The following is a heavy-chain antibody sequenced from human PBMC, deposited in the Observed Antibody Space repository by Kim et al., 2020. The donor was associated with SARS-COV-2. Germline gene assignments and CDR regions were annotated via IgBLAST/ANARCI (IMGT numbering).Heavy chain of an antibody. D-gene: IGHD6-13*01. J-gene: IGHJ4*02. CDR1: GGSISSYY. CDR3: AGGGGSSTLGR. CDR2: IYYSGST. Sequence: SETLSLTCTVSGGSISSYYWSWIRQPPGKGLEWMGYIYYSGSTNYNPSLKSRVTISVDTSKNQFSLTLSSVTAADTAVYYCAGGGGSSTLGRWGQGTLVTVSS. V-gene: IGHV4-59*13.